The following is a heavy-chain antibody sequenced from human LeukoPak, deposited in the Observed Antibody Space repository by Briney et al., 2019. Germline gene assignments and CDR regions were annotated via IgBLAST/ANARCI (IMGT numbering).Heavy chain of an antibody. CDR2: IYTSGST. CDR1: GGSISSGSYY. CDR3: ASGQGIPVAWGAFNI. J-gene: IGHJ3*02. Sequence: SETLSLTCTVSGGSISSGSYYWSWIRQPAGKGLEWIGRIYTSGSTNYNPSLKSRVTISVDTSKNQFSLKLSSVTAADTAVYYCASGQGIPVAWGAFNIWGQGTMVTVSS. V-gene: IGHV4-61*02. D-gene: IGHD6-19*01.